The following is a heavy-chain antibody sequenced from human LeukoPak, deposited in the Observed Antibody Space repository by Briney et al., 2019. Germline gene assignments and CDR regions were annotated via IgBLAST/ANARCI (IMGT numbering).Heavy chain of an antibody. J-gene: IGHJ4*02. Sequence: GGSLRLSCAASGFSFSDFGMNWVRQAPGKGLEWVSSISAHSRYIYYADSVKGRFTISRDNAQTSLYLEMNSLRGEDSAVYYCASQYYDFWSGFYPPDYYFDYWGRGTLVTVSS. CDR1: GFSFSDFG. CDR3: ASQYYDFWSGFYPPDYYFDY. V-gene: IGHV3-21*01. CDR2: ISAHSRYI. D-gene: IGHD3-3*01.